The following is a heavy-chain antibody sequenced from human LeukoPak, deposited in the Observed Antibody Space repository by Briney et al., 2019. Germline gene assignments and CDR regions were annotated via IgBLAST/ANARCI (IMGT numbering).Heavy chain of an antibody. D-gene: IGHD4-17*01. CDR3: ARHEWTSTVGAFDI. CDR1: GGSISSSSYY. CDR2: IYYSGSA. V-gene: IGHV4-39*01. J-gene: IGHJ3*02. Sequence: PSETLSLTCTVSGGSISSSSYYWGWIRQPPGKGLEWIGSIYYSGSANYNPSLKSRVTISVDTSKNHFSLKLTSVTAADTAVYYCARHEWTSTVGAFDIWGQGTMVTVSS.